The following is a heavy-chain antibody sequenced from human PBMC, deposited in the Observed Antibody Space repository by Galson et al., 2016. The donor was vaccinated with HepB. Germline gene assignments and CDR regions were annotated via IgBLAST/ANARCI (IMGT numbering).Heavy chain of an antibody. D-gene: IGHD3-10*01. CDR1: GDSVYNIGAA. J-gene: IGHJ6*02. CDR2: TFYRSTWEN. CDR3: ARAVMLGRGMDV. V-gene: IGHV6-1*01. Sequence: CAISGDSVYNIGAAWVWIRQSPSRGLEGLGRTFYRSTWENHYAGSVKNRITISPDTSRNQFSLHLNSVTPEDTAVYYCARAVMLGRGMDVWGQGTTVTVSS.